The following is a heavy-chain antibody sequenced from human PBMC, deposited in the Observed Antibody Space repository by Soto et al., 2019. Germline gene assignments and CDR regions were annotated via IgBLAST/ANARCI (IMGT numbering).Heavy chain of an antibody. CDR1: VFTFSSYS. CDR3: ASHHNDYGDYVDAFDI. V-gene: IGHV3-48*01. Sequence: GGSLRLSCAASVFTFSSYSMNWVRQAPGKGLEWVSYISSSSSTIYYADSVKGRFTISRDNAKNSLYLQMNSLRAEDTAVYYCASHHNDYGDYVDAFDIWGQGTMVTVSS. J-gene: IGHJ3*02. D-gene: IGHD4-17*01. CDR2: ISSSSSTI.